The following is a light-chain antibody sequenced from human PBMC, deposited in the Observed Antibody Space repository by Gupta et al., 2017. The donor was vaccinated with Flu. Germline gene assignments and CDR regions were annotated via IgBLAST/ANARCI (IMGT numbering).Light chain of an antibody. Sequence: DIQMTQSPSSLSASVGDRVTITCRASQTIDTYVNWYQQKSGKAPDLLIYGTSKVKVGVPSSFSGSGFGTDFTLTISKLQAEDFAVYYCQQRDNSPRTFGQGTKVEVK. CDR1: QTIDTY. V-gene: IGKV1-39*01. J-gene: IGKJ1*01. CDR2: GTS. CDR3: QQRDNSPRT.